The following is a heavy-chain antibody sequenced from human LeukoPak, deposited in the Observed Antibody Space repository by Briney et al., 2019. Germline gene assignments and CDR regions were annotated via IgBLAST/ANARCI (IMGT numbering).Heavy chain of an antibody. CDR3: ARGPRLYSGSYYFDY. Sequence: LETLSLTCTVSGGSISSYYWSWIRQPPGKGLEWIGYIYYSGSTNYNPSLTSRVTISVDTSKNQFSLKLSSVTAADTAVYYCARGPRLYSGSYYFDYWGQGTLVTVSS. V-gene: IGHV4-59*01. CDR1: GGSISSYY. D-gene: IGHD1-26*01. CDR2: IYYSGST. J-gene: IGHJ4*02.